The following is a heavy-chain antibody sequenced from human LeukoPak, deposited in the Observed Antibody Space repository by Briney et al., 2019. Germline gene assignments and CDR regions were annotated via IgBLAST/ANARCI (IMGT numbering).Heavy chain of an antibody. CDR1: DGSISSYY. CDR2: IYTSGST. CDR3: ARHRYDSSGYAAAEHRVGVGYYFDY. Sequence: SETLSLTCPVSDGSISSYYWSWIRQLPGKGLEWIGYIYTSGSTNYNPSLKSRVNISVDTSKNQFSLKLSSATAADTAVYYCARHRYDSSGYAAAEHRVGVGYYFDYWGQGTLVTVSS. V-gene: IGHV4-4*09. J-gene: IGHJ4*02. D-gene: IGHD3-22*01.